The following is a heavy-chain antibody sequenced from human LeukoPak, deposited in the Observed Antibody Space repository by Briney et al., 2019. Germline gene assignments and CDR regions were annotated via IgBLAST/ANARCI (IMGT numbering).Heavy chain of an antibody. J-gene: IGHJ4*02. CDR1: GGTSSSYA. V-gene: IGHV1-69*13. Sequence: RASVKVSCKASGGTSSSYAISWVRQAPGQGLEWMGGIIPIFGTANYAQKFQGRVTITADESTSTAYMELSSLRSEDTAVYYCASPDYYDTYWGQGTLVTVSS. CDR3: ASPDYYDTY. CDR2: IIPIFGTA. D-gene: IGHD3-22*01.